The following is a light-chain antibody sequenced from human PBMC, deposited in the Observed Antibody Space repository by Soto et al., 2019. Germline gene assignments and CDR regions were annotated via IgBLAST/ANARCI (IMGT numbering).Light chain of an antibody. CDR1: SGHSNYA. CDR3: QTWGTGIRV. CDR2: VNSDGSH. Sequence: QLVLTQSPSASASLGASVKLTCTLSSGHSNYAIAWHQQQPEKGPRYLMKVNSDGSHRKGDGIPDRFSGSSSGAQRCLTISSLQSEDEADYYCQTWGTGIRVFGTGTKLTVL. J-gene: IGLJ1*01. V-gene: IGLV4-69*01.